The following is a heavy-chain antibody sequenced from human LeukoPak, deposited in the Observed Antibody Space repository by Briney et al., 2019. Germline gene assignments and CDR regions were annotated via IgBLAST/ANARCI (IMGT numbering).Heavy chain of an antibody. CDR2: ISAYNGNT. D-gene: IGHD3-22*01. V-gene: IGHV1-18*01. J-gene: IGHJ4*02. CDR1: GYTFTTRYY. Sequence: ASVKISCKASGYTFTTRYYMHWVRQAPGQGLEWMGWISAYNGNTNYAQKLQGRVTMTTDTSTSTAYMELRSLRSDDTAVYYCARDGAVVPIDYWGQGTLVTVSS. CDR3: ARDGAVVPIDY.